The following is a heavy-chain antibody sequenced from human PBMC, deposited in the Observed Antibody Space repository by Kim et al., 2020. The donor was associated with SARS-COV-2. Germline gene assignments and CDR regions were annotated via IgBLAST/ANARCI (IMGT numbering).Heavy chain of an antibody. D-gene: IGHD1-7*01. J-gene: IGHJ4*02. V-gene: IGHV3-30*03. CDR3: AREKWGNYDD. Sequence: GGSLRLSCAASGFTFNHYGIHWVRQTPAKGLEWVAVISFDRSSVYYADSVRGRFTISRDTSKNTLYLQMNSLEAEDTAVYYCAREKWGNYDDWGQGTLVTVSS. CDR2: ISFDRSSV. CDR1: GFTFNHYG.